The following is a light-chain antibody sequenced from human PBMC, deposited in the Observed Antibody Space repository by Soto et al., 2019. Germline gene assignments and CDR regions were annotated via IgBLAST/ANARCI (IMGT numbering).Light chain of an antibody. CDR1: QSVSSSY. CDR2: GAS. J-gene: IGKJ1*01. Sequence: EIVLTQSPGPLSLSPGEGATLSCRASQSVSSSYLAWYQQKPGQAPRPLIYGASSRAIGIPDRFSGSGSGTDFTLTISRLEPEDFAVYYCQQYGSSPWTFGQGTKVEIK. V-gene: IGKV3-20*01. CDR3: QQYGSSPWT.